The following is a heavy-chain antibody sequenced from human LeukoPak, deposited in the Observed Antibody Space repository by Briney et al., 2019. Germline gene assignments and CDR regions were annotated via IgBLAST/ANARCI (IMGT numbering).Heavy chain of an antibody. J-gene: IGHJ3*02. V-gene: IGHV4-39*01. CDR2: ISDSGNS. Sequence: PSETLSLTCTVSGGSISSRSYYWGWIRQPPGKGLVWIGKISDSGNSYYSPSLRSRVTISIDTSKNQFSLKLSSVTATDTAVYYCARSFNDRSDYYDSSGYAFDIWGQGTMVTVSS. CDR3: ARSFNDRSDYYDSSGYAFDI. D-gene: IGHD3-22*01. CDR1: GGSISSRSYY.